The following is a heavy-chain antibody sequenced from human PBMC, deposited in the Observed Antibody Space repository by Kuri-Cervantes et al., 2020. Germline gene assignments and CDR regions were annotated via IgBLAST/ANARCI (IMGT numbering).Heavy chain of an antibody. CDR3: ATDLEDDDSSGYYYVGLDY. CDR1: GFPFSSYS. J-gene: IGHJ4*02. CDR2: ISSDGNSR. V-gene: IGHV3-30*03. Sequence: SLKISGASSGFPFSSYSMPWVRQVPGKGLDWVAVISSDGNSRHYADSVVGRFTISRDTSKNSLYLQMNSLRVEDSAVYYCATDLEDDDSSGYYYVGLDYWGQGTLVTVSS. D-gene: IGHD3-22*01.